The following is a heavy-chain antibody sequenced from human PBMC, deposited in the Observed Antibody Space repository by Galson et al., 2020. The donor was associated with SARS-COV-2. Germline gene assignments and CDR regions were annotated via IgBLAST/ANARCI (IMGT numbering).Heavy chain of an antibody. D-gene: IGHD6-19*01. Sequence: SGPPLVKLTQPLRLTCTFSGFSLSPSAVGVGWIRQHTGKTLEWHALLYWNDGKRYSPSLKSRLTISKETAKNQVVLTMTKMDPVDTATYECAHSSRGWTLSYGYWSLGTRVTVSS. CDR1: GFSLSPSAVG. V-gene: IGHV2-5*01. J-gene: IGHJ4*02. CDR2: LYWNDGK. CDR3: AHSSRGWTLSYGY.